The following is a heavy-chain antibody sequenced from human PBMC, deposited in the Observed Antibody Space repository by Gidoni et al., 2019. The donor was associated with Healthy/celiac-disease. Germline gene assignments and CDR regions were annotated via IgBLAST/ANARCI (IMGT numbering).Heavy chain of an antibody. D-gene: IGHD1-26*01. Sequence: QVTLRESGPALVQPTQTLTLTCPFSGFPLSTSGMCVSWIRQPPGQALEWLALIDWDDNNYYSTSLKTRLTISKDTSKNQVVLTMTNMDPVDTATYYCARIISGSYFDYWGQGALVTVSS. CDR3: ARIISGSYFDY. CDR2: IDWDDNN. J-gene: IGHJ4*02. V-gene: IGHV2-70*01. CDR1: GFPLSTSGMC.